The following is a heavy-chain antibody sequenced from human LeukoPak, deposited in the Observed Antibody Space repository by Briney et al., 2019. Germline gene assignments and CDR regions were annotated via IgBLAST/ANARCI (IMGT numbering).Heavy chain of an antibody. V-gene: IGHV3-23*01. CDR3: ATYINWVAGDV. Sequence: GGSLRLSCAASELHAMTWVRQGPGKGLEWVSAISRSGGSTYYADSVKGRFTISRDNAKDSLYLQMNSLRAEDTAVYYCATYINWVAGDVWGQGTTVTVSS. CDR1: ELHA. CDR2: ISRSGGST. J-gene: IGHJ6*02. D-gene: IGHD1-1*01.